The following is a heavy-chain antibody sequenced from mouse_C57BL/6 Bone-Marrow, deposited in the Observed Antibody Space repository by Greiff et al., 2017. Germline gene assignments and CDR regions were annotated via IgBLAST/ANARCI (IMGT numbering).Heavy chain of an antibody. CDR1: GYTFTSYW. CDR2: IDPSDSYT. V-gene: IGHV1-59*01. D-gene: IGHD1-1*01. J-gene: IGHJ2*01. Sequence: VQLQQPGAELVRPGTSVKLSCKASGYTFTSYWMHWVKQRPGQGLEWIGVIDPSDSYTNYNQKFKGKATLTVDTSSSTAYMRLSSLTSEDSAVYYCAGFMDYWGQGTTLTVSS. CDR3: AGFMDY.